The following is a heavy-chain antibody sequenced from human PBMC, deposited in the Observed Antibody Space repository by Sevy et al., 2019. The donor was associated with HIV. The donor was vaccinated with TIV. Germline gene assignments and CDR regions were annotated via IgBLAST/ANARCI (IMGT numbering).Heavy chain of an antibody. V-gene: IGHV1-2*02. J-gene: IGHJ4*02. CDR1: GYTFTGYY. D-gene: IGHD3-10*01. CDR2: INPNSGGT. CDR3: ARDMVRGVITQLDY. Sequence: ASVKVSCKASGYTFTGYYMHWVRQAPGQGLEWMGWINPNSGGTNYAQKFQGRVTMTRDTSISTAYMELRRLRSDDTAVYYCARDMVRGVITQLDYWGQGTLVTVSS.